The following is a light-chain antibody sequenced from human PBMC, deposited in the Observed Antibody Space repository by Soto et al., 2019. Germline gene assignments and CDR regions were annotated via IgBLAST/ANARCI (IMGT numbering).Light chain of an antibody. V-gene: IGLV8-61*01. J-gene: IGLJ3*02. CDR2: STN. Sequence: QAVVTQEPSFSVSPGRTVTLTCGLSSGSVSTSNYPSWYQQTPGQAPRTLIYSTNTRSSGVPDRFSGSILGNKAALTITGAQADDEYDYYCVLYMGSGISVFGGGTKLTVL. CDR3: VLYMGSGISV. CDR1: SGSVSTSNY.